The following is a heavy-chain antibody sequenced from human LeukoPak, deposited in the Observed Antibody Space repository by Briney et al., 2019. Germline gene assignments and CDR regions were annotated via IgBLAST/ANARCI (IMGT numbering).Heavy chain of an antibody. Sequence: GGSLRLSCSASGFTFSIYAMHWVRQAPGKGLEYLSGINNNGGTTNYADSVKGRFTISRDNFKNTLYLQTSSLRPEDTAVYYCVKTMVTFGGIIRADAFDIWGQGTMVTVSS. D-gene: IGHD3-16*01. CDR2: INNNGGTT. CDR3: VKTMVTFGGIIRADAFDI. V-gene: IGHV3-64D*06. J-gene: IGHJ3*02. CDR1: GFTFSIYA.